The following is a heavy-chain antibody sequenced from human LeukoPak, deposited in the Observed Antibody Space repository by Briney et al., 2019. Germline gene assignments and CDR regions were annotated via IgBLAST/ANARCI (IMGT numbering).Heavy chain of an antibody. J-gene: IGHJ6*02. CDR2: ISYDGSNK. Sequence: QPGRSLRLSCAASGFTFSSYAMHWVRQAPGKGLGWVAVISYDGSNKYYADSVKGRFTISRDNSKNTLYLQMNSLRAEDTAVYYCARARQDWQQLVLDIYYGMDVWGQGTTVTVSS. CDR3: ARARQDWQQLVLDIYYGMDV. V-gene: IGHV3-30-3*01. CDR1: GFTFSSYA. D-gene: IGHD6-13*01.